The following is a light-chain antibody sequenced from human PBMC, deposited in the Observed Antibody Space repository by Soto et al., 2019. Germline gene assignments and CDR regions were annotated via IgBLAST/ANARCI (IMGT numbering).Light chain of an antibody. V-gene: IGLV2-23*01. CDR1: SSDVGIYNL. Sequence: QSVLTQPASVSGSPGQSITISCTGTSSDVGIYNLVSWYQQHPGKAPKLMIYEGSKRPSGVSNRFSGSKSGNTASLTISGLQAEDEADYYCCSYGGRSTSVVFGGGTKLTVL. J-gene: IGLJ2*01. CDR3: CSYGGRSTSVV. CDR2: EGS.